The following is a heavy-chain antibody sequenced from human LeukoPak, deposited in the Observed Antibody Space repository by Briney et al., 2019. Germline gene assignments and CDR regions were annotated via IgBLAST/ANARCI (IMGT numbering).Heavy chain of an antibody. CDR1: GFTFSSYS. V-gene: IGHV3-21*01. CDR2: ISSSSSYI. CDR3: ARGLTGTTADY. Sequence: GGSLRLSCAASGFTFSSYSMNWVRQAPGKGLELVSSISSSSSYIYYADSVRGRFTISRDNAKNSLYLQMNSPRAEDTAVYYCARGLTGTTADYWGQGTLVTVSS. D-gene: IGHD1-7*01. J-gene: IGHJ4*02.